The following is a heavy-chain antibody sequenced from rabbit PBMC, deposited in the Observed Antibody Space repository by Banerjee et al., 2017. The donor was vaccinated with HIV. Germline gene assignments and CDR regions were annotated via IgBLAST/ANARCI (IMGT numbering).Heavy chain of an antibody. CDR2: IYVGSSGST. Sequence: QEQLEESGGDLVKPEGSLTLTCTASGFSFSSNYYMCWVRQAPGKGLEWIASIYVGSSGSTYYASWAKGRFTISRASSTTVTLQMTSLTAADTATYFCARDSFAGYAGYGYANLNLWGQGTLVTVS. CDR1: GFSFSSNYY. J-gene: IGHJ4*01. D-gene: IGHD6-1*01. CDR3: ARDSFAGYAGYGYANLNL. V-gene: IGHV1S45*01.